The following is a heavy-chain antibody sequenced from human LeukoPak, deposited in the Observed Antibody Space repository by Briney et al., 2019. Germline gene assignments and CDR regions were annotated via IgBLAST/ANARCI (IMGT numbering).Heavy chain of an antibody. J-gene: IGHJ2*01. CDR2: IDGSSSSI. V-gene: IGHV3-21*01. CDR3: ARNDYAGNSYWYFAP. CDR1: GFTFSSYR. Sequence: TGGSLRLSCAASGFTFSSYRMTWVRQAPGKGLEWVSSIDGSSSSINYADSVRGRFTISRDNAENSLSLQMNSLRAEDTAVYYCARNDYAGNSYWYFAPWGRGTLVTVSS. D-gene: IGHD4-23*01.